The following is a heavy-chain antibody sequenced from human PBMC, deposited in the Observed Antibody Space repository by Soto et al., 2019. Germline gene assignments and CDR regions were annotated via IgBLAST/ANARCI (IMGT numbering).Heavy chain of an antibody. CDR1: GGSISSYY. J-gene: IGHJ5*02. D-gene: IGHD3-10*01. CDR3: ARASSFTITGLDL. CDR2: IYYSGST. V-gene: IGHV4-59*01. Sequence: PSETLSPTFTASGGSISSYYWSWIRQPPGKGLEWIGYIYYSGSTNYNPSLKSRVTISLDTSKNQFSLKLSSATAANTALSYCARASSFTITGLDLWGQGTMVTVSS.